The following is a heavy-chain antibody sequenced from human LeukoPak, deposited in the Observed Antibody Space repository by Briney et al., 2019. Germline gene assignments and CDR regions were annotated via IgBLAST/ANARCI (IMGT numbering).Heavy chain of an antibody. CDR2: IYTTGST. J-gene: IGHJ5*02. V-gene: IGHV4-4*07. CDR1: GGSISTYY. Sequence: SETLSLTCTVSGGSISTYYWSWIRQPAGKGLEWIGRIYTTGSTNYNPSLKGRVTMSIDMSKNQLSLKLTSVTAADTAVYYCGRAQAGTLSRFDPWGQGTLVTVSS. CDR3: GRAQAGTLSRFDP. D-gene: IGHD1-1*01.